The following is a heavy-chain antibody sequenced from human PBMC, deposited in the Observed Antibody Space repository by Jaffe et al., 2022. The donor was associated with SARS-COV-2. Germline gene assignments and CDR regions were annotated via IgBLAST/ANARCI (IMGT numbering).Heavy chain of an antibody. J-gene: IGHJ5*02. CDR3: ARVADYGSGSP. Sequence: QVQLVQSGAEVKKPGASVKVSCKTSGYTFRNYALHWVRQAPGQGLEWMGWINAGNGYTKYSQNFQGRVTITRDTSAYIGYMELSSLRSEDTAVYYCARVADYGSGSPWGQGTLVTVSS. CDR2: INAGNGYT. CDR1: GYTFRNYA. D-gene: IGHD3-10*01. V-gene: IGHV1-3*01.